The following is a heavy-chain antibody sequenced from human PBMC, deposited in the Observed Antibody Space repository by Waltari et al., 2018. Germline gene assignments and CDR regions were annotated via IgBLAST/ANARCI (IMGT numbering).Heavy chain of an antibody. V-gene: IGHV3-73*01. CDR1: GFSFSGSS. CDR2: IRREPYKYAT. D-gene: IGHD6-19*01. J-gene: IGHJ4*02. CDR3: SGGEVTGTDF. Sequence: EVQVVESGGGLVQQGGSLKLSCATSGFSFSGSSIHWVRQTSGKGLEWVGRIRREPYKYATAYRASVKGRFTISRDDSKNTAFLQMNSLMTEDTAVYYCSGGEVTGTDFWGQGTLVTVSS.